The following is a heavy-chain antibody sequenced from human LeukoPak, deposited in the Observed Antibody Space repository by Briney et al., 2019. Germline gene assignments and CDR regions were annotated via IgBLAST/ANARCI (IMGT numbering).Heavy chain of an antibody. V-gene: IGHV4-30-4*01. CDR1: GGSISSGDYY. J-gene: IGHJ6*02. CDR2: IYYSGST. CDR3: ARDGPVLLWFGELYYGMDV. Sequence: SQTLSLTCTVSGGSISSGDYYWSWIRQPPGKGLEWIGYIYYSGSTYYNPSLKSRVTISVDTSKNQFSLKLSSVTAADTAVYYCARDGPVLLWFGELYYGMDVWSQGTTVTVSS. D-gene: IGHD3-10*01.